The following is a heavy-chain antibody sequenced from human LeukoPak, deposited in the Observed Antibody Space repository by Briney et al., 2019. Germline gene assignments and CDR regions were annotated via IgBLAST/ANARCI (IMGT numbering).Heavy chain of an antibody. Sequence: PGGSLRLSCAASGFTFSSYAMRWVRQAPGKGLEYISAISSSGDDTLYAESVKGRFTISRDNFKNTLYLQMNSLRADDTAIFYCAKGQTWASVYFDSWGQGTLVTVSS. D-gene: IGHD7-27*01. V-gene: IGHV3-23*01. CDR2: ISSSGDDT. J-gene: IGHJ4*02. CDR1: GFTFSSYA. CDR3: AKGQTWASVYFDS.